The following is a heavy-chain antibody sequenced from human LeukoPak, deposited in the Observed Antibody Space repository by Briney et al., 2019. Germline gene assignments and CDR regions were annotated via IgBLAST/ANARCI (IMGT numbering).Heavy chain of an antibody. V-gene: IGHV4-61*08. CDR1: GGSISSGDYY. CDR3: ARQSDSGSYPVDS. D-gene: IGHD1-26*01. J-gene: IGHJ4*02. CDR2: IYYSGST. Sequence: SETLSLTCTVSGGSISSGDYYWSWIRQPPGKGLEWIGYIYYSGSTIYNPSLKSRVTISVDTSKNQFSLKLTSVTAADTAVYYCARQSDSGSYPVDSWGQGTLVTVSS.